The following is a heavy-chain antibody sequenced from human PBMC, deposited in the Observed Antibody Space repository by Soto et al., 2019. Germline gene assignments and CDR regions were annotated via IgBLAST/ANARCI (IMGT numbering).Heavy chain of an antibody. CDR3: VRDRRFYFDSRGKHY. J-gene: IGHJ4*02. Sequence: ASVKVSCKASGYTFTSHDISWVRQAPGQGLEWMGWISPYNGNTNYAQRLQGRVTMTADTSTSTAYMELRSLRSDDTAEYYCVRDRRFYFDSRGKHYGAQEPLFTVSS. CDR2: ISPYNGNT. CDR1: GYTFTSHD. D-gene: IGHD3-22*01. V-gene: IGHV1-18*01.